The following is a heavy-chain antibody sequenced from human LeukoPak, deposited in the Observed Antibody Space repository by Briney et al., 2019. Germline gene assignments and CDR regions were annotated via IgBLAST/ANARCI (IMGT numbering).Heavy chain of an antibody. Sequence: GGSLTLSCAASGLTFRDYTTKSVRQSPGKGLQWVSYVSFGSSYISYADSLKGRFTISRDDAKRSVYLEMTSLRAEDTAVYYCARASTEYAVTDGFDTWGPGTLVTVSS. D-gene: IGHD4-17*01. V-gene: IGHV3-21*01. CDR2: VSFGSSYI. CDR1: GLTFRDYT. J-gene: IGHJ5*02. CDR3: ARASTEYAVTDGFDT.